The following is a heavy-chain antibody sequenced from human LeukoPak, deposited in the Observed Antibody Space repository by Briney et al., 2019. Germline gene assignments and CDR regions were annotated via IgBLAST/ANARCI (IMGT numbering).Heavy chain of an antibody. CDR3: ATADKWEPLDY. J-gene: IGHJ4*02. CDR2: FEPEDGEP. CDR1: GNSLRDTS. V-gene: IGHV1-24*01. Sequence: ASVKVSCKVSGNSLRDTSIHWVRQAPGQWLEWMGGFEPEDGEPIFAQTFQGRLSMTEDTSTDTAHMELSSLTVEDTAVYYCATADKWEPLDYWGQGTLVTVSS. D-gene: IGHD1-26*01.